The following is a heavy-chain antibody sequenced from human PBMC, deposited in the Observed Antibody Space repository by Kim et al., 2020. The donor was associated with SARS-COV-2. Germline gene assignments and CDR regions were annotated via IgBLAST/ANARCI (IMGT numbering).Heavy chain of an antibody. J-gene: IGHJ4*02. CDR3: ARDSVYDSSGYWCPIPDY. CDR1: GFTFGSYS. V-gene: IGHV3-48*04. Sequence: GGSLRLSCAASGFTFGSYSMNWVRQTPGKGLEWISYIDYNRHITHYANSVMGRFTISRDNANNLLYLQMNSLSAEDTALYYCARDSVYDSSGYWCPIPDYWGQGTLLTVSS. CDR2: IDYNRHIT. D-gene: IGHD3-22*01.